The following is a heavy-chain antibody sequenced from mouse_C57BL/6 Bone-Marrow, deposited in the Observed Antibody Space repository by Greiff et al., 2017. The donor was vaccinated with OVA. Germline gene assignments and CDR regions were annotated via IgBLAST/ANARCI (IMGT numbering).Heavy chain of an antibody. J-gene: IGHJ2*01. CDR2: ILPGSGST. CDR1: GYTFTGYW. Sequence: QVQLKESGAELMKPGASVKLSCKATGYTFTGYWIEWVKQRPGHGLEWIGEILPGSGSTKYNEKFKGKATFTADTSSNTAYLQLRSLTTEDSASDYCARIYDGYYPFDYWGQGTTLTVSS. CDR3: ARIYDGYYPFDY. D-gene: IGHD2-3*01. V-gene: IGHV1-9*01.